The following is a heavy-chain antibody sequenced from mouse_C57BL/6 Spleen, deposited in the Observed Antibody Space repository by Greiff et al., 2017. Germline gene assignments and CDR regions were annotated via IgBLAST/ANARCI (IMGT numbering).Heavy chain of an antibody. Sequence: EVKLVESGAGLVKPGGSLKLSCAASGFTFSSYAMSWVRQTPEKRLEWVAYISSGGDYIYYADTVKGRITISRDNARNTLYLQMSSLKSEDTAMYDCTREDYGSSSYYAMDYWGQGTSVTVSS. CDR2: ISSGGDYI. V-gene: IGHV5-9-1*02. CDR1: GFTFSSYA. J-gene: IGHJ4*01. CDR3: TREDYGSSSYYAMDY. D-gene: IGHD1-1*01.